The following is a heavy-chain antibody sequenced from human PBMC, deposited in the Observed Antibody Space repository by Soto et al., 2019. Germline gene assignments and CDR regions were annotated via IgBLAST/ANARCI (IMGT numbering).Heavy chain of an antibody. J-gene: IGHJ6*02. V-gene: IGHV3-30-3*01. CDR2: ISYDGSNK. D-gene: IGHD2-21*01. CDR1: GFTFSSDA. CDR3: ARDGRVVDTAMDV. Sequence: QVQLVESGGGVVQPGRSLRLSCAASGFTFSSDAMHWVRQAPGKGLEWVAVISYDGSNKYYADSVKGRFTISRDNSKNTLYLQMNSLTAEDTAVYYCARDGRVVDTAMDVWGQGTTVTVSS.